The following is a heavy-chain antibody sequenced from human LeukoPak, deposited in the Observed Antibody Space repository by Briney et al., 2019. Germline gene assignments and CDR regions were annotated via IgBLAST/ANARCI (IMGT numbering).Heavy chain of an antibody. CDR2: INAGNGNT. CDR3: ARANPSYGSGSYYYYYYGMDV. Sequence: ASVKVSCKASGYTFTSYAMHWVRQAPGQRLEWMGWINAGNGNTKYSQKFQGRVTITRDTSASTAYMELSSLRSEDTAVYYCARANPSYGSGSYYYYYYGMDVWAKGPRSPSPQ. CDR1: GYTFTSYA. V-gene: IGHV1-3*01. J-gene: IGHJ6*04. D-gene: IGHD3-10*01.